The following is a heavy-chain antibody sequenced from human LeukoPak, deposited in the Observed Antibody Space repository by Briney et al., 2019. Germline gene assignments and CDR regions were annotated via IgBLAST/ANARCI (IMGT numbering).Heavy chain of an antibody. Sequence: GGSLRLSCAASGFTFNTYTMSWVRQAPGKGLEWVSVISDTGDTTYYADSVKGRFTISRDNSKSMLYLRMNSLRVEDTAVYYCAKDCFRWAFDYWGPGTLVTVSS. J-gene: IGHJ4*02. CDR2: ISDTGDTT. CDR3: AKDCFRWAFDY. V-gene: IGHV3-23*01. D-gene: IGHD1-26*01. CDR1: GFTFNTYT.